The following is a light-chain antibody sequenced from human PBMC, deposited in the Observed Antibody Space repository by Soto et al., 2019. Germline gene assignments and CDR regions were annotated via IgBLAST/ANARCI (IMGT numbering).Light chain of an antibody. J-gene: IGLJ2*01. CDR2: ENN. CDR1: SSNIGSNS. V-gene: IGLV1-47*01. Sequence: QPVLTQSPSASGTPGQRVTISCSGSSSNIGSNSVYWYQHLPGTAPKLLMYENNQRPSGVPDRFSGSKSGTSASLAISGLRSEDEADYYCAAWDDSLSGVVFGGGTKVTVL. CDR3: AAWDDSLSGVV.